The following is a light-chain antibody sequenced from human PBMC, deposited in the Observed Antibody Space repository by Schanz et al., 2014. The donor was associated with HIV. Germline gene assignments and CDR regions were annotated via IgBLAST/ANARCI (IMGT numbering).Light chain of an antibody. V-gene: IGLV1-40*01. CDR1: SSNLGTNFQ. J-gene: IGLJ2*01. CDR3: QSYDKSLSVVI. Sequence: QSVLTQPPSVSGAPGQRVTISCTGGSSNLGTNFQVHWYQQLPGTAPKLLIYNNNIRPSGVPDRFSGSKSGTSASLAITGLQPEDEADYFCQSYDKSLSVVIFGGGTKLPS. CDR2: NNN.